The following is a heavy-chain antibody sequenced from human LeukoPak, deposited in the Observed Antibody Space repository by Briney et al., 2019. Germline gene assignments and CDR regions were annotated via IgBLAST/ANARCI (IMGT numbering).Heavy chain of an antibody. Sequence: GGSLRLSCAASGFTFNNYWMHWVRQAPGKGLVWVSRIKSDGQITTYADSVKGRFTTSRDNAKNTFYLQMNSLRVEDAAVYYCAKLGFDYWGQGTLVTVSS. D-gene: IGHD7-27*01. CDR3: AKLGFDY. CDR1: GFTFNNYW. J-gene: IGHJ4*02. V-gene: IGHV3-74*01. CDR2: IKSDGQIT.